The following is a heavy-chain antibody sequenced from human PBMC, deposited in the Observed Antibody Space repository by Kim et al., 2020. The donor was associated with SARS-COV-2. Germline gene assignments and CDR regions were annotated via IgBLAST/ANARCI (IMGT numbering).Heavy chain of an antibody. CDR3: ARDIARGCGSMDV. D-gene: IGHD2-21*01. J-gene: IGHJ6*02. V-gene: IGHV3-11*06. Sequence: YAASVKGRFTISRANAKTSLYLEMNSLRAEDTAVYYCARDIARGCGSMDVWGQGTTVTVSS.